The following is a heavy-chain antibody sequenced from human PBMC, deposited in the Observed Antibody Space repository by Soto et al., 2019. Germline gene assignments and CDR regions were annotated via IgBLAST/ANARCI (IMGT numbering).Heavy chain of an antibody. CDR3: ARIGRGGDVVVPAAIYYYYYGMDV. CDR2: IKQDGSEK. D-gene: IGHD2-2*01. J-gene: IGHJ6*02. CDR1: GFTFSSYW. V-gene: IGHV3-7*03. Sequence: EVQLVESGGGLVQPGGSLRLSCAASGFTFSSYWMSWVRQAPGKGLEWVANIKQDGSEKYYVDSVKGRFTISRDNAKNSLYPQLNSLRAEDTAVYYCARIGRGGDVVVPAAIYYYYYGMDVSGQGTTVTVSS.